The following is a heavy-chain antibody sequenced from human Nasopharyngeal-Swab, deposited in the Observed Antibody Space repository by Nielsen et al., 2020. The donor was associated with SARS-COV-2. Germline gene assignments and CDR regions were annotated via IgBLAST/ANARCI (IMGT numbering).Heavy chain of an antibody. Sequence: ASVKVSCKASGYTFTSYGISWVRQAPGQGLEWMGWISAYNGNTNYAQKLQGRVTMTTDTSTSTAYMELSSLRSEDTAVYYCARGDTWVTVVTRRAFDIWGQGTMVTVSS. D-gene: IGHD4-23*01. J-gene: IGHJ3*02. V-gene: IGHV1-18*01. CDR3: ARGDTWVTVVTRRAFDI. CDR2: ISAYNGNT. CDR1: GYTFTSYG.